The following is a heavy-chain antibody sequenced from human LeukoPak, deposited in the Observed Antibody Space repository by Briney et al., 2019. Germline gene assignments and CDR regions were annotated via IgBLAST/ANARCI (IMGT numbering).Heavy chain of an antibody. CDR2: IRNKANRYTT. J-gene: IGHJ4*02. V-gene: IGHV3-72*01. CDR1: GYSFSTNM. Sequence: PGGSLRLSCVVSGYSFSTNMMTWVRQAPGKGLEWVGRIRNKANRYTTEYAASVKGRFTISRDDSKNSLYLQMNSLKTEDTAVYYCARGAPYDYDSSGYYWDYWGQGTLVTVSS. CDR3: ARGAPYDYDSSGYYWDY. D-gene: IGHD3-22*01.